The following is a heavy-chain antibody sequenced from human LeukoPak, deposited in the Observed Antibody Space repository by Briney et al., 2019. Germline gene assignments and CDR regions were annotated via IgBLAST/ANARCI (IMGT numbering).Heavy chain of an antibody. CDR3: AKTNGYYDY. CDR2: ISGSGDNT. V-gene: IGHV3-23*01. J-gene: IGHJ4*02. CDR1: GFTFSKYG. D-gene: IGHD3-22*01. Sequence: GSLRLSCAASGFTFSKYGMSWVRQAPGKGLEWVSSISGSGDNTYYADSVKGRSAISRDNSKNTLYLQMDSLRVEDTAVYHCAKTNGYYDYWGRGTLVTVSS.